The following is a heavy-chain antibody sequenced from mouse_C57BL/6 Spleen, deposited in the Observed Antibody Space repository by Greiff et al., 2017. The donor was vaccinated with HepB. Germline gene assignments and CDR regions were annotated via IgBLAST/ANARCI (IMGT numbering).Heavy chain of an antibody. V-gene: IGHV1-76*01. CDR3: ARDYSNYPYAMDY. D-gene: IGHD2-5*01. Sequence: VQLQQSGAELVRPGASVKLSCKASGYTFTDYYINWVKQRPGQGLEWIARIYPGSGNTYYNEKFKGKATLTAEKSSSTAYMQLSSLTSEDSAVYFCARDYSNYPYAMDYWGQGTSVTVSS. J-gene: IGHJ4*01. CDR1: GYTFTDYY. CDR2: IYPGSGNT.